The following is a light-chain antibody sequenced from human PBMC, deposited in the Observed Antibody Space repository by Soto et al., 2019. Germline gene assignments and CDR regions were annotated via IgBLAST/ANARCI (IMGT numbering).Light chain of an antibody. Sequence: SVLTQPPSASGSPGQSVTISCTGTSSDVGGYNFVSWYQQHPGKAPKLMIYGVSERPSGVSDRFSGSKSGTTASLTVSGLQAEDEADYYCSSYAGSNILVFGTGTKVTVL. CDR3: SSYAGSNILV. CDR2: GVS. CDR1: SSDVGGYNF. V-gene: IGLV2-8*01. J-gene: IGLJ1*01.